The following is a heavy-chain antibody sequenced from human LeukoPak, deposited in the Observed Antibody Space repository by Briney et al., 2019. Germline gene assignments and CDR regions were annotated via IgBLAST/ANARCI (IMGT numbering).Heavy chain of an antibody. CDR1: GFTFSSYG. V-gene: IGHV3-30*02. D-gene: IGHD6-19*01. Sequence: GGSLRLSCAASGFTFSSYGMHWVRQAPGKGLEWVAFIRYDGSNKYYADSVKGRFTISRDNSKNTLYLQMNSLRAEDTAVYYCAKDRVAVARRGFDPWGQGTLVTVSS. CDR2: IRYDGSNK. CDR3: AKDRVAVARRGFDP. J-gene: IGHJ5*02.